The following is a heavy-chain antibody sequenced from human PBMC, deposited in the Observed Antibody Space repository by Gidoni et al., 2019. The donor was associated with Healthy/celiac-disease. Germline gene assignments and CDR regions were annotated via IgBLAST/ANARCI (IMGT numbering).Heavy chain of an antibody. V-gene: IGHV4-31*03. CDR2: IYFSGST. CDR1: GGSISSGGFY. CDR3: ARRGYSGYDWPNYFDY. Sequence: QVQLQESGPGLVKPSQTLSLTCTVSGGSISSGGFYWSWIRQHPGKGLEWIGYIYFSGSTYYNPSLKSRVTISVDTSKNQFSLKLSSVTAADTAVYYCARRGYSGYDWPNYFDYWGQGTLVTVSS. J-gene: IGHJ4*02. D-gene: IGHD5-12*01.